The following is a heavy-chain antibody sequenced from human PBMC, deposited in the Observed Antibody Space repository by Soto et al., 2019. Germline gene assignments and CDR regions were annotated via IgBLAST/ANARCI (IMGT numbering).Heavy chain of an antibody. D-gene: IGHD5-12*01. Sequence: SETLSLTCAVSSGSISSSNWWRWVRQPPGEGLEWVGEIYHSGSTNYNPSLKSRVTISVDKSKNQFSLKLSSVTAADTAVYYCASGDIVATLDAFDIWGQGTMVTVSS. V-gene: IGHV4-4*02. J-gene: IGHJ3*02. CDR1: SGSISSSNW. CDR3: ASGDIVATLDAFDI. CDR2: IYHSGST.